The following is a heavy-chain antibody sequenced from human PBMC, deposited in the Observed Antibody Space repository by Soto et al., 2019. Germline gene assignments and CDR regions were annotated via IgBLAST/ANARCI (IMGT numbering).Heavy chain of an antibody. D-gene: IGHD3-9*01. J-gene: IGHJ4*02. CDR1: GGTYSSYS. V-gene: IGHV1-69*13. CDR3: AREVHQILTGYYFVDY. CDR2: IIPIFGTA. Sequence: SVKVSCKASGGTYSSYSISWVRQAPGQGLEWMGGIIPIFGTANYAQKFQGRVTITADESTSTAYMELSSLRSEDTAVYYCAREVHQILTGYYFVDYWGQGTLVTVSS.